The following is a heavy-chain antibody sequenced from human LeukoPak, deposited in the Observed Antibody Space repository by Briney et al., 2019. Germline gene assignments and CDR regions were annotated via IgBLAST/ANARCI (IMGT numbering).Heavy chain of an antibody. CDR1: GFTFSSYA. V-gene: IGHV3-23*01. Sequence: GGSLRLSCAASGFTFSSYAMSWVRQAPGKGLEWVSAISGSGGSTYYADSVKGRLTISRDNSKNTLYLQMNSLRAEDTAVYYCAKDRVPYCSGGSCYSADYWGQGTLVTVSS. J-gene: IGHJ4*02. CDR2: ISGSGGST. CDR3: AKDRVPYCSGGSCYSADY. D-gene: IGHD2-15*01.